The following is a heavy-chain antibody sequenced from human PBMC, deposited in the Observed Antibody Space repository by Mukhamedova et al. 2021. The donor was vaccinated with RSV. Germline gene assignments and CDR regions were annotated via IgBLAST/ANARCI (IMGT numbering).Heavy chain of an antibody. V-gene: IGHV1-58*01. D-gene: IGHD6-19*01. CDR2: IVLGSGKT. Sequence: EYMGWIVLGSGKTNYAQKFQERVTTTRDMSTSTAYMELSSLRPEDAAVYYCAAGSSSGWYINYFDYWGQGTLVTVSS. CDR3: AAGSSSGWYINYFDY. J-gene: IGHJ4*02.